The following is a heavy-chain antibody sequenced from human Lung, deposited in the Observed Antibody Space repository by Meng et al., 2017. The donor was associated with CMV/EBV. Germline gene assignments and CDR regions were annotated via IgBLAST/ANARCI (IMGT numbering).Heavy chain of an antibody. Sequence: QGQVQESGPGLVKPSGTRPLTCPDSGGSMSSTNWWSWVRQPPGKGLEWIGEIYHSGSTNYNPSLKSRVSISVDKSKNQFSLKLSSVTAADTAVYYCARADKVRFDYWGQGTLVTVSS. CDR1: GGSMSSTNW. CDR3: ARADKVRFDY. J-gene: IGHJ4*02. V-gene: IGHV4-4*02. CDR2: IYHSGST.